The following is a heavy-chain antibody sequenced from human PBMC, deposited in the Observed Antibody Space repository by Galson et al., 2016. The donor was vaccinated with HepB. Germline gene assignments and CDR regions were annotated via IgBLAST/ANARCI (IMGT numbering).Heavy chain of an antibody. D-gene: IGHD3-10*01. Sequence: SVKVSCKASGGTFNSYAISWVRQAPGQGLEWMGGIIPIFGTRNYTQRFQGRVTITADESTSTAYMELSSLRSEDTAVYYCARGTPDGSGSYLRTYGMDVWGQGTTVTVSS. J-gene: IGHJ6*02. V-gene: IGHV1-69*13. CDR3: ARGTPDGSGSYLRTYGMDV. CDR2: IIPIFGTR. CDR1: GGTFNSYA.